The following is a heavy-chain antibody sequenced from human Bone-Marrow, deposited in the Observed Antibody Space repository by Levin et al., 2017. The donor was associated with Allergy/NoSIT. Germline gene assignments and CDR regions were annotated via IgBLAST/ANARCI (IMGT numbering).Heavy chain of an antibody. Sequence: SETLSLTCTVSGGSISSSSYYWGWIRQPPGKGLEWIGSIYYSGSTYYNPSLKSRVTISVDTSKNQFSLKLSSVTAADTAVYYCARTIYPSGIAAAGTLWFDPWGQGTLVTVSS. V-gene: IGHV4-39*01. CDR1: GGSISSSSYY. CDR3: ARTIYPSGIAAAGTLWFDP. CDR2: IYYSGST. J-gene: IGHJ5*02. D-gene: IGHD6-13*01.